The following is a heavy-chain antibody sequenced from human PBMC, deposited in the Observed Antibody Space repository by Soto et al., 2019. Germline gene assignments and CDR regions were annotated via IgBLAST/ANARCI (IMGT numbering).Heavy chain of an antibody. J-gene: IGHJ4*02. CDR1: GFTFSSYS. CDR3: AIDIPRGMELAARLIFDY. Sequence: GGSLRLSCAASGFTFSSYSMNWVRQAPGKGLEWVSYISSSSSTIYYADSVKGRFTISRDNAKNSLYLQMNSLRDEDTAVYYCAIDIPRGMELAARLIFDYWGQGTLVTVSS. CDR2: ISSSSSTI. D-gene: IGHD6-6*01. V-gene: IGHV3-48*02.